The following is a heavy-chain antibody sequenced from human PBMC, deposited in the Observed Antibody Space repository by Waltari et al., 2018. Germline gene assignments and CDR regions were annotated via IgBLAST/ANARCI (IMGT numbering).Heavy chain of an antibody. CDR3: AKDAFLGLDY. J-gene: IGHJ4*02. CDR2: ISWNSGSI. CDR1: GFTFDDYA. Sequence: EVQLVESGGGLVQPGRSLRLSCAASGFTFDDYAMHWVRQAPGKGLEWVSGISWNSGSIGYADSVKGRFTISRDNSKNTLYLQMNSLRAEDTAVYYCAKDAFLGLDYWGQGTLVTVSS. V-gene: IGHV3-9*01.